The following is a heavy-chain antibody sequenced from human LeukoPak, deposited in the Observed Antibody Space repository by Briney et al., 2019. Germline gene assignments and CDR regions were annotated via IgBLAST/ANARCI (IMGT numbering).Heavy chain of an antibody. V-gene: IGHV4-59*08. Sequence: PSDTLSLLCTVSAGSISGHYWSWLRQPPGKGLEWIAYIYYYGDPSYNPTLKRRVTISVDTSKNQFSLKLISVTAADTAVYYCARHASAWYAREGKNWFDPWGQGALVTVSS. D-gene: IGHD6-19*01. CDR3: ARHASAWYAREGKNWFDP. CDR2: IYYYGDP. J-gene: IGHJ5*02. CDR1: AGSISGHY.